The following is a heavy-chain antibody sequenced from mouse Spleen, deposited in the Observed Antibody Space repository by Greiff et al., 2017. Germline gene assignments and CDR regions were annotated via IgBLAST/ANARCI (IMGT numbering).Heavy chain of an antibody. CDR1: GFTFSSYY. J-gene: IGHJ2*01. CDR3: ARDQLFYFDY. D-gene: IGHD4-1*02. V-gene: IGHV5-6-4*01. Sequence: EVKLMESGGGLVKLGGSLKLSCAASGFTFSSYYMSWVRQTPEKRLEWVATISNSGGSTYYPDSVKDRFTISRDNAKNTLYLQMSSLNSEDTAVYYCARDQLFYFDYWGQGTTLTVSS. CDR2: ISNSGGST.